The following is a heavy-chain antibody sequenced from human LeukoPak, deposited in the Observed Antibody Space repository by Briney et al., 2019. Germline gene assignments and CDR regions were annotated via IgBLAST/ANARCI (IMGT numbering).Heavy chain of an antibody. Sequence: ASVKVSCKASGYTFTSYYMHWVRQAPGQGLEWMGIINPSGGSTSYAQKFQGRVTMTRDTSTSTVYMELSSLRSEDTAVYYCARDRYYGSGSYYIAEKYFDYWGQGTLVTVS. CDR2: INPSGGST. D-gene: IGHD3-10*01. J-gene: IGHJ4*02. CDR3: ARDRYYGSGSYYIAEKYFDY. CDR1: GYTFTSYY. V-gene: IGHV1-46*01.